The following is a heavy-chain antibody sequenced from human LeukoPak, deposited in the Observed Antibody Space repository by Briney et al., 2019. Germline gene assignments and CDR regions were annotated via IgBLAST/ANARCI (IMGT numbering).Heavy chain of an antibody. V-gene: IGHV1-18*01. D-gene: IGHD6-13*01. Sequence: ASVKVSCKVSGYTLTELSIHWVRQAPGQGLEWMGWISAYNGNTNYAQKLQGRVTTTTDTSTSTAYMELRSLRSDDTAVYYCARQPRSSSFNWFDPWGQGTLVTVSS. CDR2: ISAYNGNT. J-gene: IGHJ5*02. CDR3: ARQPRSSSFNWFDP. CDR1: GYTLTELS.